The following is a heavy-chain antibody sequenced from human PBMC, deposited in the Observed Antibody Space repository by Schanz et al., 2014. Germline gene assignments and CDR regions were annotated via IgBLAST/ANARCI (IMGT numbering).Heavy chain of an antibody. D-gene: IGHD6-19*01. J-gene: IGHJ4*02. Sequence: QVQLLQSGAEVKKPGASVKVSCKASGYTFTSYSMHWVRQAPGQGLEWMGMINPSGGSTTYAQKCQGRVTMSWDTSTSTFYMELSSLRSEDSAVYYCARGVYSSDCCDRDIAHFDYWGQGTLVTFSS. CDR1: GYTFTSYS. CDR2: INPSGGST. CDR3: ARGVYSSDCCDRDIAHFDY. V-gene: IGHV1-46*03.